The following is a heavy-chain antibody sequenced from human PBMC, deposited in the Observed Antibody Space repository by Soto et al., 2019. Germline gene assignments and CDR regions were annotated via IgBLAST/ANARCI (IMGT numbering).Heavy chain of an antibody. Sequence: QVQLVESGGGVVQPGGSLRLSCAASGFTFSSYGMHWVRQAPGKGLEWVTFISFDGRETDYADSVKGRFTISRDNSKNTLYLQMNSLRAEDRAVYYCAKGYGCQRVTRGDAFDTWGQGTMVTVSS. D-gene: IGHD2-21*02. CDR1: GFTFSSYG. V-gene: IGHV3-30*18. CDR2: ISFDGRET. J-gene: IGHJ3*02. CDR3: AKGYGCQRVTRGDAFDT.